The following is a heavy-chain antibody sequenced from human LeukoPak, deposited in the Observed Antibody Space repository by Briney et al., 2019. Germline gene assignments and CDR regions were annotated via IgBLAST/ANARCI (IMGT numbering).Heavy chain of an antibody. CDR3: AKGRGPNWFDP. D-gene: IGHD3-16*01. CDR2: ISGGGGST. V-gene: IGHV3-23*01. CDR1: GFTFSSYA. Sequence: GGSLRLSCAASGFTFSSYAMSWVRQAPGKGLEWVSGISGGGGSTNYADSMKGRFTSSRDNSRNTLYLQMDSLRAEDTAVYYCAKGRGPNWFDPWGQGTLVTVSS. J-gene: IGHJ5*02.